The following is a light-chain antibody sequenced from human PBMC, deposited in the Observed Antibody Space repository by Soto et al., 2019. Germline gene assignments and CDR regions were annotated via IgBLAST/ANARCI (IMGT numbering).Light chain of an antibody. CDR3: QQRSNWPPIT. CDR1: QTVSSNF. V-gene: IGKV3D-20*02. Sequence: EIVLTQSPGTLSLSPGERGTLSCRASQTVSSNFLAWFQQKPGQAPRLLIFDASTRTTGIPDRFTGSGSGTDFTLTISSLEPEDFAVYYCQQRSNWPPITFGQGTRLEI. J-gene: IGKJ5*01. CDR2: DAS.